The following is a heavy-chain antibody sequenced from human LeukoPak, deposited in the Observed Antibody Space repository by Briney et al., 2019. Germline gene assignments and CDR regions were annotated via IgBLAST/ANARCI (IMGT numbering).Heavy chain of an antibody. Sequence: SETLSLTCTVSGVSISSSNSYWGWIRQPPGKGLEWIGSIYYSGNTYYNASLKSQVSISIDTSKNQFSLRLTSVTSADTAVYYCARQTGSGLFILPGGQGTLVTVSS. CDR3: ARQTGSGLFILP. J-gene: IGHJ4*02. CDR2: IYYSGNT. V-gene: IGHV4-39*01. CDR1: GVSISSSNSY. D-gene: IGHD3/OR15-3a*01.